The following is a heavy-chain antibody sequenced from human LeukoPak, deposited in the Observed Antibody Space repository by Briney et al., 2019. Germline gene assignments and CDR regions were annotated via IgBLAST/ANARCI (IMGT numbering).Heavy chain of an antibody. CDR2: IIPIFGTA. V-gene: IGHV1-69*13. D-gene: IGHD3-3*01. J-gene: IGHJ6*03. CDR1: GGTFSSYA. Sequence: SVKVSCKASGGTFSSYAISWVRQAPGQGLEWMGGIIPIFGTANYAQKFQGRVTITADESTSTAYMELSSLRSEDTAVYYCARGPPERVVWSGYYGLGYYYYYMDVWGKGTTVTVSS. CDR3: ARGPPERVVWSGYYGLGYYYYYMDV.